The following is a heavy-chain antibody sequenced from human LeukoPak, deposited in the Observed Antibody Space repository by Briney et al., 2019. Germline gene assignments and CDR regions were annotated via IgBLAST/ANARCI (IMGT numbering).Heavy chain of an antibody. V-gene: IGHV3-23*01. CDR2: ISGSGVIT. CDR3: ARHMGATYSSGWYYFDY. D-gene: IGHD6-19*01. CDR1: GFTFSSYG. Sequence: GGSLRLSCAASGFTFSSYGMSCVRQAPAKGLEWVSAISGSGVITYYADSGKGRFAMSRDTGKNSLYVQLNSLRAEDTALYYCARHMGATYSSGWYYFDYWGQGTLVTVSS. J-gene: IGHJ4*02.